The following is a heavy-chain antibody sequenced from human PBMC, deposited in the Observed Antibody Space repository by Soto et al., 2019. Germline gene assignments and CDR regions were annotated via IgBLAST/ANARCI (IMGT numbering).Heavy chain of an antibody. V-gene: IGHV3-48*03. CDR1: GFSFSSCE. J-gene: IGHJ4*02. CDR2: ISSSGSTI. Sequence: EVQLVESGGGLVQPGGSLRLSCAASGFSFSSCEMNWVRQAPGKGLEWFSYISSSGSTIYYADSVKGRFTISRDNAKNLLYLQMNSPRAEDTAVYYCARGSPTGIVPGGIDYWGQGTLVTVSS. CDR3: ARGSPTGIVPGGIDY. D-gene: IGHD6-13*01.